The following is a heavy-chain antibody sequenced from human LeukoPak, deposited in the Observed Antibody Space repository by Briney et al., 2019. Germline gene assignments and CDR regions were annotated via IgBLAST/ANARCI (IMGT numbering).Heavy chain of an antibody. CDR2: IYYSGST. CDR3: ARGETARRDFDY. CDR1: GGSISSGGYY. J-gene: IGHJ4*02. Sequence: PSETLSLTCTVSGGSISSGGYYWSWIRQHPGKGLEWIGYIYYSGSTYYNPSLKSRVTISVDTSKNQFSLKLSPVTAADTAVYYCARGETARRDFDYWGQGTLVTVSS. V-gene: IGHV4-31*03. D-gene: IGHD5-18*01.